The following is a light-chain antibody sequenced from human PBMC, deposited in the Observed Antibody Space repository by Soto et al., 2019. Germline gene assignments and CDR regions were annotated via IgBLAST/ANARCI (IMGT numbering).Light chain of an antibody. CDR2: DSF. Sequence: QSVLTQPPSASGTPGQRVTISCSGSTSNIGSHNVFWYQQVPGGAPKLLIYDSFKQYSGIPDRYSGSKSDTSATLDITGLQTGDEADYYCGTWDSSLNVVFGGGTKLTVL. V-gene: IGLV1-51*01. CDR1: TSNIGSHN. CDR3: GTWDSSLNVV. J-gene: IGLJ2*01.